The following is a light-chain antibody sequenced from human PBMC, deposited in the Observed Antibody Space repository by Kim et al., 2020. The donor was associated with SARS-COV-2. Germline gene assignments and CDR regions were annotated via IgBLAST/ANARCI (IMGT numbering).Light chain of an antibody. V-gene: IGLV4-69*01. CDR1: GGHSSHA. J-gene: IGLJ2*01. CDR2: VNSDGSH. Sequence: SVQRTCTLSGGHSSHAIAWHQQLPEKRPRYLMNVNSDGSHNKGDGIPDRFSGSSSGTERYLTISSLQSDDAGDYFCQAWDTGIRVFGGGTQLTVL. CDR3: QAWDTGIRV.